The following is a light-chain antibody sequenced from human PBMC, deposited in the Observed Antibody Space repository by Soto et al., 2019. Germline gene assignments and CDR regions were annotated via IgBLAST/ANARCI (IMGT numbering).Light chain of an antibody. Sequence: QLVLTQPPSASASLGASVTLTCTLSSGHSKYKVDWYQQRPGKGPRFVMRVGTGGIVGSKGDGIPGRFSVLGSGLNRYLTIKNIQEEDESDYHCGADHGSGSNFVVFGGGTKLTVL. CDR2: VGTGGIVG. CDR3: GADHGSGSNFVV. V-gene: IGLV9-49*01. CDR1: SGHSKYK. J-gene: IGLJ2*01.